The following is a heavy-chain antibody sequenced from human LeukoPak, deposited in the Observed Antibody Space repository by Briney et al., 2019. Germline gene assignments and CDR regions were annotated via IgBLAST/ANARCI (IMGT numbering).Heavy chain of an antibody. Sequence: SETLSLTCTVSGDSIGSTTTYYWGWIRQPPGKGLEWIGNVNYRGTPHYNPSLTSRVTMSLDTSKNHFSLRLTSVTAADTAIYYCARALSGYGSGKGYFDSWGQGTLVTVPS. D-gene: IGHD3-10*01. CDR3: ARALSGYGSGKGYFDS. CDR2: VNYRGTP. V-gene: IGHV4-39*07. CDR1: GDSIGSTTTYY. J-gene: IGHJ4*02.